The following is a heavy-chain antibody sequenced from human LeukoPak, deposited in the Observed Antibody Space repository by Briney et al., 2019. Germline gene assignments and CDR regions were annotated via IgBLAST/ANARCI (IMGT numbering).Heavy chain of an antibody. CDR2: ITTSSTTI. J-gene: IGHJ4*02. D-gene: IGHD5-12*01. CDR1: GFTFSTYS. Sequence: GGSLRLSCAASGFTFSTYSMNWVRQAPGKGLEWLSYITTSSTTIYYADSVKGRFTISRDNAKNSLYLQMNSLRDEDTAVYFCATNSAYEGSYWGQGTLVTVSS. V-gene: IGHV3-48*02. CDR3: ATNSAYEGSY.